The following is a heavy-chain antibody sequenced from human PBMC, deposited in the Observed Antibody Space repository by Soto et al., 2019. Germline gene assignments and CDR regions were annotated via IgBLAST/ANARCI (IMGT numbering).Heavy chain of an antibody. CDR3: AXSGDSSGYYYRDYYFDY. D-gene: IGHD3-22*01. CDR2: INPSGGST. V-gene: IGHV1-46*01. J-gene: IGHJ4*02. CDR1: GYTFTSYY. Sequence: ASVKVSCKGSGYTFTSYYMHWVRQAPGQGLEWMGIINPSGGSTSYAQKFQGRVTMTRDTSTSTVYMELSSLRSEDTAVYYCAXSGDSSGYYYRDYYFDYWGQGTLVTVSS.